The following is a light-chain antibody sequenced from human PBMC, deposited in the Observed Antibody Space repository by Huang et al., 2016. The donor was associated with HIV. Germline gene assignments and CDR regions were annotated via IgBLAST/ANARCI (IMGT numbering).Light chain of an antibody. V-gene: IGKV1D-13*01. CDR3: QQLKDYPVT. CDR2: DES. CDR1: QDIGNS. J-gene: IGKJ5*01. Sequence: AIQLNQSPSSLSASVGERVAITCRASQDIGNSLAWYQQRPGKAPKPLIYDESTLQGGVSSRCSGNVSGTYLPLTINDLQPEDFATYYCQQLKDYPVTFGQGTRLDIE.